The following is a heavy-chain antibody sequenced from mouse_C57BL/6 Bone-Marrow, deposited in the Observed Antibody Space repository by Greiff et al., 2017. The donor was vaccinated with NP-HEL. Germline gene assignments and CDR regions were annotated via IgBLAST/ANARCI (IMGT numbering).Heavy chain of an antibody. CDR3: ARDDYDGGRFAY. Sequence: QVQLQQPGAELVKPGASVKMSCKASGYTFTSYWITWVKQRPGQGLEWIGDIYPGSGSTNYNEQFTSKDTLTVDTSSSTAYMQLSSLTSEDSAVVYCARDDYDGGRFAYWGQGTLVTVSA. CDR1: GYTFTSYW. V-gene: IGHV1-55*01. J-gene: IGHJ3*01. CDR2: IYPGSGST. D-gene: IGHD2-4*01.